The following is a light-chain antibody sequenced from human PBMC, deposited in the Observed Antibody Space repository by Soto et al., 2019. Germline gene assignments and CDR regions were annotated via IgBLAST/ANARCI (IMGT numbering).Light chain of an antibody. CDR3: QLYGGSPLV. CDR2: GAS. CDR1: QTVRSSY. J-gene: IGKJ1*01. V-gene: IGKV3-20*01. Sequence: AGKGSQTVRSSYVAWYQKKPGQPPKLLIYGASTRATGIPDRFSGRGSGTDFSLAISSLGPEDLAVYYCQLYGGSPLVFGQGTKVDIK.